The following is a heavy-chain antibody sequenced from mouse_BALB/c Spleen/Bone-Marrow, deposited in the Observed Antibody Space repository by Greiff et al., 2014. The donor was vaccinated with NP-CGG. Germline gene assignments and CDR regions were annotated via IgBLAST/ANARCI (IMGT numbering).Heavy chain of an antibody. CDR2: ISYDGSI. D-gene: IGHD2-4*01. J-gene: IGHJ2*01. CDR3: ARYDYDGKIDY. V-gene: IGHV3-6*02. CDR1: GYSITSGNY. Sequence: DVKLQESGPGLVKPSQSLSLTCSVTGYSITSGNYWNWIRQFPGNKLEWMGYISYDGSINYNPSLKNRISITRDTSKNQFFLKLNSVTTEDTATYYCARYDYDGKIDYWGQGTTLTVSS.